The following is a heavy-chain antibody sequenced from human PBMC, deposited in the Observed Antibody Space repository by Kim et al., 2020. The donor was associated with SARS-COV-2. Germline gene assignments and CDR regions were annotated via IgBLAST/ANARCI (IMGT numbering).Heavy chain of an antibody. CDR2: ISVSGGST. V-gene: IGHV3-23*01. D-gene: IGHD4-17*01. CDR1: GFTFSTFG. Sequence: LSLTCAASGFTFSTFGMSWVRQAPGKGMEWVSGISVSGGSTSYADSVKGRFTISRDNSKNTLYLQMDNLRAEDTAVYYCARGTTYLDYWGQGTLVTVSS. CDR3: ARGTTYLDY. J-gene: IGHJ4*02.